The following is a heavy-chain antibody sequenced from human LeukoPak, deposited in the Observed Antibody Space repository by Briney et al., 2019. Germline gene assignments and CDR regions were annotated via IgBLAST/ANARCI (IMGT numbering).Heavy chain of an antibody. CDR1: GGSISSSSYY. V-gene: IGHV4-39*01. Sequence: SETLSLTCTVSGGSISSSSYYWGWIRQPPGKGLEWIGSIYYSGSTYYNPSLKSRVTISVDTSKNQFSLKLSSVTAADTAVYCCARHVIRSQWLVAWDRRGGYFDYWGQGTLVTVSS. D-gene: IGHD6-19*01. CDR2: IYYSGST. J-gene: IGHJ4*02. CDR3: ARHVIRSQWLVAWDRRGGYFDY.